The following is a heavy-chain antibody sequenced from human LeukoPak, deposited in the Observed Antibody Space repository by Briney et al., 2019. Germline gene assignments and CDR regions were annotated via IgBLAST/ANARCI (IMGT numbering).Heavy chain of an antibody. D-gene: IGHD6-19*01. V-gene: IGHV3-48*01. CDR1: GFTFSGFI. CDR3: ARDQWLDY. Sequence: GGSLRLSCAASGFTFSGFIRNWVRQAPGKGLEWVSFISSTSNTIYYADSVKGRFTGSRDNAKNSLYLQMNSLRAEDTAVYYCARDQWLDYWGQGTLVTVSS. J-gene: IGHJ4*02. CDR2: ISSTSNTI.